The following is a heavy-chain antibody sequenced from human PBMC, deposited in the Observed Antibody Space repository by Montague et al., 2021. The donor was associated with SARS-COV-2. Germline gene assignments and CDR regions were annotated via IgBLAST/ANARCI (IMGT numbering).Heavy chain of an antibody. Sequence: SQTLSLTRNVSGDSITNTRYFWGWIRQPPGKALEWIGSIYHNGKTYYNPSLERRALLSIDTSKNQFSLRLSSVIASDTAVYYCAVELNYFFDYWGQGFLVSASS. CDR2: IYHNGKT. D-gene: IGHD1-7*01. V-gene: IGHV4-39*01. J-gene: IGHJ4*02. CDR1: GDSITNTRYF. CDR3: AVELNYFFDY.